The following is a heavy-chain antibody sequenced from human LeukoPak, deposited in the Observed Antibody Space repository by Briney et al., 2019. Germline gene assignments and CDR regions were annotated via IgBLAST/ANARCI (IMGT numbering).Heavy chain of an antibody. Sequence: ASVKVSCKATGYTFTGYYMHWVRQAPGQGREWMGWIYPNSGATKYAQKFQGSVTLTRDTSISTAYMELSGLRSDDTAVYYCGTLLSNGPFYYWGQGSLVTVSS. CDR3: GTLLSNGPFYY. CDR2: IYPNSGAT. V-gene: IGHV1-2*02. J-gene: IGHJ4*02. CDR1: GYTFTGYY.